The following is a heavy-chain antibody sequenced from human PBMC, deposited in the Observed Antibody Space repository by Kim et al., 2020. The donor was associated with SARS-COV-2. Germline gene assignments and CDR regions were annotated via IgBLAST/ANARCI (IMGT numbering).Heavy chain of an antibody. Sequence: YADPVKGRFTIYRDNSQNPLYLPMNSLRAEDTAVYYCAREDIVVVPAIDYWGQGTLVTVSS. D-gene: IGHD2-2*01. V-gene: IGHV3-33*01. CDR3: AREDIVVVPAIDY. J-gene: IGHJ4*02.